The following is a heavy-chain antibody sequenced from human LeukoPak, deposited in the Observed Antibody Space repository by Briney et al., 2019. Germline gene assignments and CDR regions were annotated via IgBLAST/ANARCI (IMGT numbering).Heavy chain of an antibody. Sequence: GGSLRLSCAAAGLTFSSSWMHWVRQAPGKVLVWVSRINSDGSSTSYADSVKGRFTISRDNAKNTLYLQMNSLRAEDTAVYYCARYCSSTSCYRGSFDIWGQGTMVTVSS. V-gene: IGHV3-74*01. CDR3: ARYCSSTSCYRGSFDI. CDR1: GLTFSSSW. J-gene: IGHJ3*02. D-gene: IGHD2-2*02. CDR2: INSDGSST.